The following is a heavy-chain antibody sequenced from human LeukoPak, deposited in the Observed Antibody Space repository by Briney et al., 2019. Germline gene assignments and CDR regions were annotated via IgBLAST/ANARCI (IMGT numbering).Heavy chain of an antibody. CDR3: AKILTGVSTGDAFDI. V-gene: IGHV3-30*18. D-gene: IGHD5/OR15-5a*01. J-gene: IGHJ3*02. CDR2: ISFDGRNK. CDR1: GFTFSTYG. Sequence: AGRSLRLSCAASGFTFSTYGMHWVRQTPDKGLEWVAVISFDGRNKYYADSVKGRFTISRDTSNNTLYLQMNSLRAEDAAVYYCAKILTGVSTGDAFDIWGQGTLVTVSS.